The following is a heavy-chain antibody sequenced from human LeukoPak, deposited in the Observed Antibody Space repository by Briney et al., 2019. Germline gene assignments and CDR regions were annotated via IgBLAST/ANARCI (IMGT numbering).Heavy chain of an antibody. V-gene: IGHV3-7*01. CDR2: IKEDGSKK. J-gene: IGHJ4*02. CDR3: ARDKELGSQRGSSFDY. D-gene: IGHD1-7*01. Sequence: GGSLRLSCEASGFTFSNYWMSWVRQAPGKGLEWVANIKEDGSKKYHVDSVMGRFTISRDNAKNSLYLQMNSLRVEDTAVYYCARDKELGSQRGSSFDYWGQGTLLTVSS. CDR1: GFTFSNYW.